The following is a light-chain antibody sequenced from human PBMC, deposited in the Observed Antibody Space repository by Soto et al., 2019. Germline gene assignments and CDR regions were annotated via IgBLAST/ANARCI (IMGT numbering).Light chain of an antibody. Sequence: DIHMTKSPSTLSGSVGDRVTITCRASQTISSWLAWHQQKPGKAPKLLIYKASTLKSGVPSRFSGSGSGTEFTLTISSLQPDDFATYYCQHYNSYSEAFGQGTKVDIK. CDR2: KAS. J-gene: IGKJ1*01. CDR1: QTISSW. V-gene: IGKV1-5*03. CDR3: QHYNSYSEA.